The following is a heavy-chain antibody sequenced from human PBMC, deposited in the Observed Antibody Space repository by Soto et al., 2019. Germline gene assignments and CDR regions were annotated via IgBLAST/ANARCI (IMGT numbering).Heavy chain of an antibody. Sequence: GGSLRLSCASSGFTFSSYGMHWVRQAPGKGLEWVAVIWYDGSNKYYADSVKGRFTISRDNSKNTLYLQMNSLRAEDTAVYYFARDRSGWSPYYYYSGMDVWGQGTTVTVSS. CDR3: ARDRSGWSPYYYYSGMDV. D-gene: IGHD6-19*01. V-gene: IGHV3-33*01. CDR2: IWYDGSNK. J-gene: IGHJ6*02. CDR1: GFTFSSYG.